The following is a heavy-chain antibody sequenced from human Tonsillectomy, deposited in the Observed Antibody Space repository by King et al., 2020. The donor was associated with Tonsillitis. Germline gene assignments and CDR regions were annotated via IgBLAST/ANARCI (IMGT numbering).Heavy chain of an antibody. CDR3: AKPLTMVRGLIITDAFDI. CDR1: GFTFDDYT. CDR2: ISWNSGST. Sequence: EVQLVESGGGLVQPGRSLRLSCAATGFTFDDYTMHWVRQAPGKGLEWVSGISWNSGSTGYADSVRGRFTVSRDNAKNSLYLHMNSLRAEDTALYYCAKPLTMVRGLIITDAFDIWGQGTMVTVSS. V-gene: IGHV3-9*01. J-gene: IGHJ3*02. D-gene: IGHD3-10*01.